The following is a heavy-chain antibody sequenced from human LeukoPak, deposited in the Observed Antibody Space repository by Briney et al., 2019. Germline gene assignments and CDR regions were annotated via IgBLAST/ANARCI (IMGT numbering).Heavy chain of an antibody. CDR1: GFTFSSYA. Sequence: PGGSLRLSCAASGFTFSSYAMSWVRQAPGKGLEWVSAIGTGGDTYYADFVKGRFTISRENAKKSFYLEMNCLSAGDTAVYYCARDRGYDFWSGSFDLWGRGTLVTVSS. D-gene: IGHD3-3*01. J-gene: IGHJ2*01. CDR3: ARDRGYDFWSGSFDL. CDR2: IGTGGDT. V-gene: IGHV3-13*01.